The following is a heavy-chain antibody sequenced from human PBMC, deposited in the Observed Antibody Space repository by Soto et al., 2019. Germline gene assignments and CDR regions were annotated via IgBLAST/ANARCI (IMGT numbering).Heavy chain of an antibody. CDR2: IYSGGST. CDR1: GFTVSSNY. D-gene: IGHD3-10*01. Sequence: EVQLVESGGGLVQPGGSLRLSCAASGFTVSSNYVSWVRQAPGKGLEWVSVIYSGGSTYYADSVKGRFTISRHNSKNTLYLQMNSLRAEDTAVYYCARAVYYGSGRGAFDIWGQGTMVTVSS. V-gene: IGHV3-53*04. J-gene: IGHJ3*02. CDR3: ARAVYYGSGRGAFDI.